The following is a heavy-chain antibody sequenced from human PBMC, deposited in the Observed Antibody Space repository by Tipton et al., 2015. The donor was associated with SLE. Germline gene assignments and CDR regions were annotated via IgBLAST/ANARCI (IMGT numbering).Heavy chain of an antibody. Sequence: SLRLSCTASGFTFGDYAMSWFRQAPGKGLEWVGFIRSKAYGGTTEYAASVKGRFTISRDDSKSIAYLQMNSLKTEDTAVYYCTRDRGGSSGWTFDYWGQGTRVTVSS. CDR3: TRDRGGSSGWTFDY. D-gene: IGHD6-19*01. V-gene: IGHV3-49*03. CDR1: GFTFGDYA. J-gene: IGHJ4*02. CDR2: IRSKAYGGTT.